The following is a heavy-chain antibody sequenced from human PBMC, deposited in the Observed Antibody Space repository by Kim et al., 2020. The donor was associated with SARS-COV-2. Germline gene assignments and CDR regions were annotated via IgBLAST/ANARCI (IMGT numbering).Heavy chain of an antibody. Sequence: SETLSLTCTVSGGSISSGDYYWSWIRQPPGKGLEWIGYIYYSGSTYYNPSLKSRVTISVDTSKNQFSLKLSSVTTADTAVYYCARAENYGDLFPSHYFDYWGQGTLVTDSS. CDR1: GGSISSGDYY. D-gene: IGHD4-17*01. CDR2: IYYSGST. J-gene: IGHJ4*02. CDR3: ARAENYGDLFPSHYFDY. V-gene: IGHV4-30-4*01.